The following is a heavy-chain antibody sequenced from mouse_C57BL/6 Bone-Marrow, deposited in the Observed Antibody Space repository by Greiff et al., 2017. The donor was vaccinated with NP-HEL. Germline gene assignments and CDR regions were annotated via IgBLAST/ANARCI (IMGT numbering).Heavy chain of an antibody. Sequence: EVKLVESEGGLVQPGSSMKLSCTASGFTFSDYYMAWVRQVPEKGLEWVANINYDGSSTYYLDSLKSRFIISGDNAKNILYLQMSSLKSEDTAAYYCARRWLPYWYFDVWGTGTTVTVSS. CDR2: INYDGSST. CDR3: ARRWLPYWYFDV. CDR1: GFTFSDYY. D-gene: IGHD2-3*01. J-gene: IGHJ1*03. V-gene: IGHV5-16*01.